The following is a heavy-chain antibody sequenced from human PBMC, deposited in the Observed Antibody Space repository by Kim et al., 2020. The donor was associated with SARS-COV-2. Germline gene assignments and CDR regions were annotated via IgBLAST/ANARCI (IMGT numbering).Heavy chain of an antibody. D-gene: IGHD6-13*01. CDR2: INHSGST. Sequence: SETLSLTCAVYGGSFSGYYWSWIRQSPGKGLEWIGEINHSGSTNYNPSLKSRVTISVDTSKNQFSLKLSSVTAADTAVYYCARDAPLVYSSSRNYYYYGMDVWGQGTTVTVSS. V-gene: IGHV4-34*01. CDR3: ARDAPLVYSSSRNYYYYGMDV. CDR1: GGSFSGYY. J-gene: IGHJ6*02.